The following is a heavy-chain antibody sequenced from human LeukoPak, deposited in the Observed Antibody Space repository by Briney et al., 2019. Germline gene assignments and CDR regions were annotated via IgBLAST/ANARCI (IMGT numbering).Heavy chain of an antibody. Sequence: GASVKVSCKVSGYTLTELSMHWVRQAPGKGLEWMGGFDPEDGETIYAQKFQGRVTMTEDTSTDTAYMELSSLRSEDTAVYYCAIYTTGTPYFDYWGQGTLVTVSS. V-gene: IGHV1-24*01. CDR2: FDPEDGET. CDR3: AIYTTGTPYFDY. D-gene: IGHD1-1*01. CDR1: GYTLTELS. J-gene: IGHJ4*02.